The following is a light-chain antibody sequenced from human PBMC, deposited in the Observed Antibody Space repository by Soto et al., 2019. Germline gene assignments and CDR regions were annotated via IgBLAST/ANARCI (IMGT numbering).Light chain of an antibody. J-gene: IGLJ1*01. CDR2: DVS. V-gene: IGLV2-11*01. CDR3: CSYAGSYTFGV. CDR1: NSDVGGYNY. Sequence: QSALTQPRSVSGSPGQSVTLPRTGNNSDVGGYNYVSWYQQHPGKAPKLMIYDVSKRPSGVPDRFSGSKSGNTASLTISGLQAEDEADYYCCSYAGSYTFGVFGTGTKVTVL.